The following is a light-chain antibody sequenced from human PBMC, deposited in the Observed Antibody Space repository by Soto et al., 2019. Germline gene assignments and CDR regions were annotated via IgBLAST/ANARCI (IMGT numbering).Light chain of an antibody. J-gene: IGKJ1*01. CDR1: QTVGSY. Sequence: EIVLTQSPATLSLSPGERATLSCRASQTVGSYLAWYQQKPGQVPGLLIYNASNRATGIPARVSGSGSGTDINFTINSLAPEDVAVYYCQQRSNWPQPWTFGQGAKVEIK. V-gene: IGKV3-11*01. CDR2: NAS. CDR3: QQRSNWPQPWT.